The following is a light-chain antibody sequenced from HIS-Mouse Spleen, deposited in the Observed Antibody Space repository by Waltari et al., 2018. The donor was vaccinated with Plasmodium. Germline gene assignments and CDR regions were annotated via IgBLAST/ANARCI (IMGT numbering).Light chain of an antibody. CDR3: QQYNNWSFT. V-gene: IGKV3-15*01. J-gene: IGKJ3*01. CDR2: GAS. CDR1: QSVRSN. Sequence: IVMTQSPAPLSVSQGERATLSCRAIQSVRSNLAWYQQKPGPAPRLLIYGASTRATGIPARVSGSGSGTEFTLTISSLQSEDVAVYYCQQYNNWSFTFGPGTKVDIK.